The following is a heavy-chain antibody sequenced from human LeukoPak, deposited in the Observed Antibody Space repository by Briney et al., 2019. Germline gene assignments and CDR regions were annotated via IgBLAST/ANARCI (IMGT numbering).Heavy chain of an antibody. CDR1: GGSISSYY. D-gene: IGHD3-10*01. CDR3: ARESTTMVRGVIIDY. V-gene: IGHV4-4*07. Sequence: SETLSLTCTVSGGSISSYYWSWIRQPAGKGLEWIGRIYTSGSTNYNPSLKSRVTMSVDTSKNQFSLKLSSVTAADTAVYYCARESTTMVRGVIIDYWGQGTLVTVSS. CDR2: IYTSGST. J-gene: IGHJ4*02.